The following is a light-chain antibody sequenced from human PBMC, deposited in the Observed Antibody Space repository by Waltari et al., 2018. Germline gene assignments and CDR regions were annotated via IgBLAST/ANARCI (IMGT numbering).Light chain of an antibody. V-gene: IGLV2-14*03. J-gene: IGLJ2*01. CDR3: SSYTTSSTVV. CDR2: DVS. Sequence: QSALTQPASVSGSPGQSITLSCTGTSSDVGGYNYVSWYQQHQARAPKLMIYDVSNRPSGVSNRFSGSKSGNTASLTISGLQAEDEADYYCSSYTTSSTVVFGGGTKLTVL. CDR1: SSDVGGYNY.